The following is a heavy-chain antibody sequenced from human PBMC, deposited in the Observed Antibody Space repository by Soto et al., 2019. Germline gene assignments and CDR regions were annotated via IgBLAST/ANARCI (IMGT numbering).Heavy chain of an antibody. D-gene: IGHD1-26*01. J-gene: IGHJ3*02. CDR2: INIDGSAT. Sequence: WGSRRISCASSGFTFSSYWMHWVRQVPGKGLVWVSRINIDGSATCYADSVRGRFTISRDNAKNTLYLQMNSLRVGDTAVYYCARELPTSYFRKANDVLGIWGQGTMVTVSS. CDR1: GFTFSSYW. V-gene: IGHV3-74*01. CDR3: ARELPTSYFRKANDVLGI.